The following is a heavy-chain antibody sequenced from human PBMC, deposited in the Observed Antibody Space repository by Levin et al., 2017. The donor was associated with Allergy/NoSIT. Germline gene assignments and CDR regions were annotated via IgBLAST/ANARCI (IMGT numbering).Heavy chain of an antibody. CDR2: INPNSGGT. V-gene: IGHV1-2*02. J-gene: IGHJ4*02. Sequence: PGGSLRLSCKASGYTFTGYYMHWVRQAPGQGLEWMGWINPNSGGTNYAQKFQGRVTMTRDTSISTAYMELSRLRSDDTAVYYCARDIEVVAATAPRYYFDYWGQGTLVTVSS. D-gene: IGHD2-15*01. CDR3: ARDIEVVAATAPRYYFDY. CDR1: GYTFTGYY.